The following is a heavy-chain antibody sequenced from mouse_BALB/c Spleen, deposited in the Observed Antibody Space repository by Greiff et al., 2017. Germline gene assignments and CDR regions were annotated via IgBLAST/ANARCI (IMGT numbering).Heavy chain of an antibody. CDR2: ISSGSSTI. CDR1: GFTFSSFG. CDR3: ARWYYYEYYFDD. D-gene: IGHD1-1*01. V-gene: IGHV5-17*02. J-gene: IGHJ2*01. Sequence: DVKLVESGGGLVQPGGSRKLSCAASGFTFSSFGMHWVRQAPEKGLEWVAYISSGSSTIYYADTVKGRFTISRDNPKNTLVLQMTSLRSEDTAMYYCARWYYYEYYFDDWGQGTTLTVSS.